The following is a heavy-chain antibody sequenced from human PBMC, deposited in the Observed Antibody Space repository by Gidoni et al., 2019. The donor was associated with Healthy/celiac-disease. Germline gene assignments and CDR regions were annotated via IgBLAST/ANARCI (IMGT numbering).Heavy chain of an antibody. V-gene: IGHV3-7*01. CDR2: IKQAGSEK. CDR1: GFTFSSYG. J-gene: IGHJ4*02. D-gene: IGHD3-22*01. Sequence: EVQLVESGGGLVQPGGSLRLSCAASGFTFSSYGMSWVRQVPGKGLEWVANIKQAGSEKHYVDSVKGRFTISRDNAKNSLYLQMNSLRAEDTAVYYCASSYYYYDSSGYYLVFGEYYFDYWGQGTLVTVSS. CDR3: ASSYYYYDSSGYYLVFGEYYFDY.